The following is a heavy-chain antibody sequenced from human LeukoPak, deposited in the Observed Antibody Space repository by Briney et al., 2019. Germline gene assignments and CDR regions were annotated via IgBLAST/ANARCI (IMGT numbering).Heavy chain of an antibody. Sequence: GGSLRLSCAASGFTFSSYWMHWVRHAPGKGLVWVSRINSDGNSTNYADSVKGRFTISRDNAKNMLYLQMNSLRAEDTAVYYCARAISCCRLMDVWGQGTTVTVSS. V-gene: IGHV3-74*01. D-gene: IGHD2-2*01. CDR2: INSDGNST. CDR3: ARAISCCRLMDV. J-gene: IGHJ6*02. CDR1: GFTFSSYW.